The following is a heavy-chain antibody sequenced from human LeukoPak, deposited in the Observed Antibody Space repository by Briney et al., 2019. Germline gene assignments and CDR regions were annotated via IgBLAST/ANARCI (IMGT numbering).Heavy chain of an antibody. D-gene: IGHD6-19*01. CDR3: ASRASSGWYYYYYMDV. J-gene: IGHJ6*03. CDR2: ISWNSGSI. Sequence: PGGSLRLSCAASGFTFDDYAMHWVRQAPGKGLEWVSGISWNSGSIGYADSVKGRFTISRDNAKNSLYLQMNSLRAEDTALYYCASRASSGWYYYYYMDVWGKGTTVTVSS. V-gene: IGHV3-9*01. CDR1: GFTFDDYA.